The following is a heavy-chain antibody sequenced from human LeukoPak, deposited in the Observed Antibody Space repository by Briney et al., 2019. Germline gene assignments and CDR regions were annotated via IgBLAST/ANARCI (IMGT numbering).Heavy chain of an antibody. CDR3: ARINSYGYAGGWFDP. J-gene: IGHJ5*02. Sequence: GGCLRLSCAASGFIVSSNYMTWVRQAPGKGLEWVSVIYSGDSTDYADSVRGRFTLSRDNSKNTLYLQMNSLRAEHTAVYYCARINSYGYAGGWFDPWGQGTLVTVSS. D-gene: IGHD5-18*01. V-gene: IGHV3-53*01. CDR2: IYSGDST. CDR1: GFIVSSNY.